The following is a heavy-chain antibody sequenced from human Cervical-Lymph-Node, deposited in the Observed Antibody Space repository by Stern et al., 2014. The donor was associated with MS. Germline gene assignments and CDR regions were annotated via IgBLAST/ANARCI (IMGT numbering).Heavy chain of an antibody. CDR2: LYWDVDK. CDR3: AHSRVKYCRGGTCYSSLFDY. D-gene: IGHD2-15*01. J-gene: IGHJ4*02. CDR1: GFSVATAGVG. Sequence: QVTLKESGPTLVKPTQTVTLTCTLSGFSVATAGVGVGWIRQPPGKALEWLAVLYWDVDKLYSPSLKNRLTIIKDTSKNQVVLTMTNVDPVDTATYYCAHSRVKYCRGGTCYSSLFDYWGQGTLVTVSS. V-gene: IGHV2-5*02.